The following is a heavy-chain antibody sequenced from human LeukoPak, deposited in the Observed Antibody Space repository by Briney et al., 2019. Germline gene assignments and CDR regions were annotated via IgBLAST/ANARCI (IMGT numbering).Heavy chain of an antibody. CDR1: GGSISSSSYY. J-gene: IGHJ2*01. CDR2: IFHSGST. D-gene: IGHD3-22*01. V-gene: IGHV4-39*01. CDR3: ATKYYYDSSGYYFYWYFDL. Sequence: PSETLSLTCTVSGGSISSSSYYWGWIRQPPGKGLEWIGNIFHSGSTYYNPSLKSRVTMSVDTSKNQFSLKLSSVTAADTAVYYCATKYYYDSSGYYFYWYFDLWGRGTLVTVSS.